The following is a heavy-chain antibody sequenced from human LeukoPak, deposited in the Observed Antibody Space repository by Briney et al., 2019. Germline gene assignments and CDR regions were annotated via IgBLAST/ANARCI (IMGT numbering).Heavy chain of an antibody. CDR1: GFTFSSYG. J-gene: IGHJ4*02. V-gene: IGHV3-30*03. D-gene: IGHD3-16*01. CDR3: ARGGTYFDY. CDR2: ISYDGSNK. Sequence: GGSLRLSCAASGFTFSSYGMHWVRQAAGKGLEWVAVISYDGSNKYYADSVKGRFTISRDTAKNSLYLQLNTLRAEDTAVYYCARGGTYFDYWGQGTLVTVSS.